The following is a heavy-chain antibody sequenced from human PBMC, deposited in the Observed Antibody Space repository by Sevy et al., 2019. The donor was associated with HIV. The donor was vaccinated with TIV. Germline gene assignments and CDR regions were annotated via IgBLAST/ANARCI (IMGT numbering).Heavy chain of an antibody. D-gene: IGHD3-16*01. Sequence: GGSLRLSCAASGFTFGTYDMHWVRQAPGKGLEWVAIISYDGSYRYYADSVRGRFSMSRDNSKNMMYLQVSGLLIEDTAGYYCAKNRPPGGSLFSRHGMDVWGRGTTVTVSS. J-gene: IGHJ6*02. CDR2: ISYDGSYR. CDR3: AKNRPPGGSLFSRHGMDV. V-gene: IGHV3-30*18. CDR1: GFTFGTYD.